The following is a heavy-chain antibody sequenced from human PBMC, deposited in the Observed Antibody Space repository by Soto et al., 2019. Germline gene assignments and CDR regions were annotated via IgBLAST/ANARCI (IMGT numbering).Heavy chain of an antibody. CDR2: INPNSGTT. CDR3: VIRPYSYGSVYSLEY. J-gene: IGHJ4*01. D-gene: IGHD3-10*01. Sequence: SVKVSCKASGYMFTYYYIHWVRQGPGQGLEWMGIINPNSGTTTYAQSFQGRVTMTRDTSTSTVYMELTSLTSEDTAIYYCVIRPYSYGSVYSLEYWGHGTLVTVSS. V-gene: IGHV1-46*01. CDR1: GYMFTYYY.